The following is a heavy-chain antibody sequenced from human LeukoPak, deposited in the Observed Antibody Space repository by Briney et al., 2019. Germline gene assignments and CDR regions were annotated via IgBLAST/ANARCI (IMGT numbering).Heavy chain of an antibody. CDR3: AGPLQQLAGVFDY. V-gene: IGHV3-21*01. CDR1: VFTFSSYS. CDR2: ISSSSSYI. Sequence: GGSLRLSCAASVFTFSSYSMNWVRQAPGKGLEWVSSISSSSSYIYYADSVKGRFTISRDNAKNSLYLQMNSLRAEDTAVYYCAGPLQQLAGVFDYWGQGTLVTVSS. D-gene: IGHD6-13*01. J-gene: IGHJ4*02.